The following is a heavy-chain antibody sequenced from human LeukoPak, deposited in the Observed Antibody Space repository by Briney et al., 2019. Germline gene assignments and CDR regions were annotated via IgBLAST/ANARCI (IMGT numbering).Heavy chain of an antibody. CDR2: IHYSGST. D-gene: IGHD3-10*01. CDR1: GSSISSYY. J-gene: IGHJ5*02. V-gene: IGHV4-59*01. Sequence: PSETLSLTCTVSGSSISSYYWSWIRQPPGKGLEWIGYIHYSGSTHYNPSLKSRVTISVDTSKNQFSLKLSSVTAADTAVYYCARELVRGVIDNWFDPWGQGTLVTVSS. CDR3: ARELVRGVIDNWFDP.